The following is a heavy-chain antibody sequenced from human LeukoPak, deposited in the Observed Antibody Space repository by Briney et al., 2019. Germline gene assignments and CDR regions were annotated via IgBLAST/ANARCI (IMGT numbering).Heavy chain of an antibody. Sequence: SETLSLTCTVSGGSISSYYWSWIRQPPGKGLEWIGYISYSGSTYYNPSLKSRVTMSLDTSKNQFSLKLSSVTAADTAVYYCAKMSTAEVCFDYWGQGTLVTVSS. V-gene: IGHV4-59*04. J-gene: IGHJ4*02. CDR2: ISYSGST. D-gene: IGHD5-24*01. CDR3: AKMSTAEVCFDY. CDR1: GGSISSYY.